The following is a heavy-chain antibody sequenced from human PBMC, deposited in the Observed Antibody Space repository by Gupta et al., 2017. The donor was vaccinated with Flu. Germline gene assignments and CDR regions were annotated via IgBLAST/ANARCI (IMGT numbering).Heavy chain of an antibody. CDR3: ARDRRDLVKGYYFYYMDV. CDR2: ISSTGSTT. Sequence: QVQLVESGGDMVKPGGSLRLSCVASGFKFTDYFMTWIRQAPGKGPEWVSYISSTGSTTQYADSVKGRFTVSRDNAKNSVFLYMGSLRAEDTATYYCARDRRDLVKGYYFYYMDVWGKGATVTVSS. CDR1: GFKFTDYF. V-gene: IGHV3-11*01. J-gene: IGHJ6*03. D-gene: IGHD3-16*02.